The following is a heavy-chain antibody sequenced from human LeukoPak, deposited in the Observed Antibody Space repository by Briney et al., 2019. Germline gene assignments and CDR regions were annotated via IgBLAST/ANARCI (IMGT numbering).Heavy chain of an antibody. Sequence: PGGSLRLSCAASGFTFSSYGMHWVRQAPGKGLEWVAVIWYDGSNKYYADSVKGRFTISRDISKNTLYLQMNSLRAEDTAVYYCARDLRYCTNGVCPHDYWGQGTLVTVSS. D-gene: IGHD2-8*01. J-gene: IGHJ4*02. CDR1: GFTFSSYG. CDR3: ARDLRYCTNGVCPHDY. CDR2: IWYDGSNK. V-gene: IGHV3-33*01.